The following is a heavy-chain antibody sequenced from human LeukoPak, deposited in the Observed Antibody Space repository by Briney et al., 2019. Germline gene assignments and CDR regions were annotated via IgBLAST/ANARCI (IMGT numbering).Heavy chain of an antibody. D-gene: IGHD6-6*01. V-gene: IGHV7-4-1*01. Sequence: GASVKVSCKASGYTFTSYAMNWVRQAPGQGLEWMGWINTNTGNPTYAQGFTGRFVFSLDTSVSTAYLQIGSLKAEDTAVYYCARDTYSSSSKYWFDPWGQGTLVTVSS. CDR2: INTNTGNP. CDR3: ARDTYSSSSKYWFDP. CDR1: GYTFTSYA. J-gene: IGHJ5*02.